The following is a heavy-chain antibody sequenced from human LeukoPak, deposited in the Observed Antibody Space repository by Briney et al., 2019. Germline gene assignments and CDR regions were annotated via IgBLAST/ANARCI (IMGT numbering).Heavy chain of an antibody. CDR1: GYTFTGYY. CDR2: INPNSGGT. V-gene: IGHV1-2*02. CDR3: ARQDVYGSGWYADY. J-gene: IGHJ4*02. D-gene: IGHD6-19*01. Sequence: ASVKVSCKASGYTFTGYYMHWVRQAPGQGLEWMGWINPNSGGTNYAQKFQGRVTTTRDTSISTAYMELSRLRSDDTAVYYCARQDVYGSGWYADYWGQGTLVTVSS.